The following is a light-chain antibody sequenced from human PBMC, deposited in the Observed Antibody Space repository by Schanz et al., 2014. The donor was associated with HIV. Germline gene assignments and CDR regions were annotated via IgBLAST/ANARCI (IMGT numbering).Light chain of an antibody. Sequence: QSALTQPASVSGSPGQSITISCTGTSSDVGGYNYVSWYQQYPGKAPRLLIYDVYIRPSGISNRFSGSKSGSTASLTISGLRTEDEADYYCSSSTSSGTVVFGGGTKLTV. CDR3: SSSTSSGTVV. CDR1: SSDVGGYNY. CDR2: DVY. V-gene: IGLV2-14*03. J-gene: IGLJ2*01.